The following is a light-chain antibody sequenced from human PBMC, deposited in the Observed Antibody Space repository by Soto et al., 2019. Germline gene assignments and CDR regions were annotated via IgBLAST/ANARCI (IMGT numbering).Light chain of an antibody. Sequence: SVLTQPASVSGSPGQSITLSCPGTSSDVGGYNYVSWYQQHPGKAPKFMIYDVSNRPSGVSNRFSGSKSGNTASLTISGLQAEDEADYYCSSYTTSNTRQIVFGTGTKVTVL. J-gene: IGLJ1*01. CDR3: SSYTTSNTRQIV. V-gene: IGLV2-14*01. CDR1: SSDVGGYNY. CDR2: DVS.